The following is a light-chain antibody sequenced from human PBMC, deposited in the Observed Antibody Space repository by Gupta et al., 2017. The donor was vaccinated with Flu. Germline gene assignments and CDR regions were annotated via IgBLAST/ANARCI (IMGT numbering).Light chain of an antibody. CDR1: QSINRY. CDR3: QQSHSSPCT. V-gene: IGKV1-39*01. J-gene: IGKJ1*01. Sequence: RVTTTCAASQSINRYLTWYQKKPGKAPKVLIYAASSFHSGFPSRFSGSGSGTDFTLTISSLQPEDSATYYCQQSHSSPCTFGQGTKVEIK. CDR2: AAS.